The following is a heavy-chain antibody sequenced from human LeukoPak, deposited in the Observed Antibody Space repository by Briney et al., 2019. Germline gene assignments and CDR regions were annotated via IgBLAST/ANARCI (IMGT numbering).Heavy chain of an antibody. CDR1: GYTFTGYY. V-gene: IGHV1-2*02. CDR2: INPNSGGT. D-gene: IGHD1-26*01. J-gene: IGHJ5*02. Sequence: PAASVKVSCKASGYTFTGYYMHWVRQAPGQGLEWMGWINPNSGGTNYAQKFQGRVTMTRDTSISTAYMELSRLRSDDTAVYYCARGDSGSYSSWFDPWGQGTLGTVSS. CDR3: ARGDSGSYSSWFDP.